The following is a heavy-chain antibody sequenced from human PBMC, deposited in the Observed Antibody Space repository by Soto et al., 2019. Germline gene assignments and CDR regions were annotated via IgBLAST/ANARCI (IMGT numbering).Heavy chain of an antibody. CDR3: ARQIYDSDTGPNFQYYFDS. D-gene: IGHD3-22*01. V-gene: IGHV5-10-1*01. Sequence: GESLKISCKGSGYSFAGYWITWVRQKPGKGLEWMGQIDPSDSQTYYSPSFRGHVTISVTKSITTVFLQWSSLRASDTAMYYCARQIYDSDTGPNFQYYFDSWGQGTPVTVSS. CDR1: GYSFAGYW. J-gene: IGHJ4*02. CDR2: IDPSDSQT.